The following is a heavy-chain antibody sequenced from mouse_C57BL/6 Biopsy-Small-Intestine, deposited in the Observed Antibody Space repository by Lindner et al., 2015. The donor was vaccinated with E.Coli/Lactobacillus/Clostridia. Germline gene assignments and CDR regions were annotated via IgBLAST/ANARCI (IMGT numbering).Heavy chain of an antibody. CDR2: IYPGGGYT. V-gene: IGHV1-63*01. CDR3: ARSNYRDAMDY. D-gene: IGHD2-12*01. CDR1: GYTFTNYW. J-gene: IGHJ4*01. Sequence: VQLQESGAELVRPGTSVKMSCKASGYTFTNYWIGWAKQRPGHGLEWIGDIYPGGGYTNYNEKFKGKATLTADKSSSTAYMQFNSLTSEDSAIYYCARSNYRDAMDYWGQGTSVTVSS.